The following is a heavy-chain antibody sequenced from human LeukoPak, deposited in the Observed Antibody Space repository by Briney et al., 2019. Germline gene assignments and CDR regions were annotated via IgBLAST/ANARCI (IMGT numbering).Heavy chain of an antibody. CDR2: ISYDGSNK. CDR1: GFTFSSYA. Sequence: GGSLRLSCAASGFTFSSYAMHWVRQAPGKGLEWVAVISYDGSNKYYADSVKGRFTISRDNSKNTLYLQMNSLRAEDTAVYYCARPSEGYGGNSALSDYWGQGTLVTVSS. D-gene: IGHD4-23*01. J-gene: IGHJ4*02. V-gene: IGHV3-30-3*01. CDR3: ARPSEGYGGNSALSDY.